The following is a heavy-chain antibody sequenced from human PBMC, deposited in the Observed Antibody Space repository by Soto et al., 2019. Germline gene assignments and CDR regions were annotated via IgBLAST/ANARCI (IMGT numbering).Heavy chain of an antibody. CDR2: ISSNGGST. D-gene: IGHD3-10*01. V-gene: IGHV3-64*01. CDR3: ARQGRAVSSYYFDY. Sequence: EVQLVESGGGLVQPGGSLRLSCAASGFTFSSYAMHWVRQAPGKGLEYVSAISSNGGSTYYANSVKGRFTISRDNSRNTQYLKMGSLRAEDRAVYYCARQGRAVSSYYFDYGGQGALVTFSS. CDR1: GFTFSSYA. J-gene: IGHJ4*02.